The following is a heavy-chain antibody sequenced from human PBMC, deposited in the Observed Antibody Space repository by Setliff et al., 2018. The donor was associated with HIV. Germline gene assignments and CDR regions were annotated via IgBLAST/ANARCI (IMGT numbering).Heavy chain of an antibody. CDR3: ASLPPLYDSSGYYFDY. Sequence: GSLRLSCAASGFTFSTYSLNWVRQAPGKGLEWIGSIYYSGSTYYNPSLNSRVTISVDASKNQFSLKLSSVTAADTAVYYCASLPPLYDSSGYYFDYWGQGTLVTVSS. V-gene: IGHV4-59*05. CDR2: IYYSGST. D-gene: IGHD3-22*01. CDR1: GFTFSTYSLN. J-gene: IGHJ4*02.